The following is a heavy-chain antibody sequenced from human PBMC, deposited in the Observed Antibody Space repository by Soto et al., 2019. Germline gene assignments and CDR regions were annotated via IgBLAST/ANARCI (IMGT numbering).Heavy chain of an antibody. Sequence: PGGSLRLSCAISGFSVSSNYLSWARQPPGRGLEWVSVHYSGGSTYYADSVQGRFTISRDKSNNTLYLQMRRVRAEDTAVYFCARHRHPRGTVGATSPLDPWGQGTQVTVSS. J-gene: IGHJ5*02. V-gene: IGHV3-53*01. CDR3: ARHRHPRGTVGATSPLDP. D-gene: IGHD1-26*01. CDR2: HYSGGST. CDR1: GFSVSSNY.